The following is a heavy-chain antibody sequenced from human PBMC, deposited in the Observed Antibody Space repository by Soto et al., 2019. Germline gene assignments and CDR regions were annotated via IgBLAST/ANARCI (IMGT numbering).Heavy chain of an antibody. J-gene: IGHJ5*02. V-gene: IGHV3-33*01. CDR2: IWYDGSNK. CDR1: GFTFSSYG. CDR3: ARDDPAAVEGFDP. D-gene: IGHD2-15*01. Sequence: GGSLRLSCAASGFTFSSYGMHWVRQAPGKGLEWVAVIWYDGSNKYYADSVKGRFTISRDNSKNTLYLQMNSLRAEDTAVYYCARDDPAAVEGFDPWGQGTLVTVSS.